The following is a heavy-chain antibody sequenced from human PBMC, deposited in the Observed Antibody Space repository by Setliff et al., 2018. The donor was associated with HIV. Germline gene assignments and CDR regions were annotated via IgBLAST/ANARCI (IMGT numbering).Heavy chain of an antibody. Sequence: PSETLSLTCTVSGASISSHYWSWIRQPPGKGLEWIGYIYYSGNSNYNPSLKSRVTMSVDTSKTQVSLRLSSVTAADTAVYFCARRTNGYAALDYWGQGTLVTVS. CDR2: IYYSGNS. CDR1: GASISSHY. V-gene: IGHV4-59*11. CDR3: ARRTNGYAALDY. J-gene: IGHJ4*02. D-gene: IGHD5-12*01.